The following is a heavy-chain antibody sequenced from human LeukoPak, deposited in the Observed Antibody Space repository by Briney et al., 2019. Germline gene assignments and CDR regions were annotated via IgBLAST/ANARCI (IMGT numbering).Heavy chain of an antibody. CDR1: GGTFSSYA. Sequence: GASVKVSCKASGGTFSSYAISWVRQAPGQGLEWMGGIIPIFGTANYAQKFQGRVTITTDESTSTAYMEPSSLRSEDTAVYYCASGSDYYDSSGYYTFDYWGQGTLVTVSS. V-gene: IGHV1-69*05. D-gene: IGHD3-22*01. CDR3: ASGSDYYDSSGYYTFDY. CDR2: IIPIFGTA. J-gene: IGHJ4*02.